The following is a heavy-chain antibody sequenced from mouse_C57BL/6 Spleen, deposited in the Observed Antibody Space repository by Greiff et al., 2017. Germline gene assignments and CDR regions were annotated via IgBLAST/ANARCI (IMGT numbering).Heavy chain of an antibody. J-gene: IGHJ4*01. CDR2: IHPTSGST. D-gene: IGHD2-12*01. CDR1: GFTFPSYW. Sequence: QVQLQQPGAELVKPGASVKLSCTASGFTFPSYWMHWVKQRPGQGLEWIGMIHPTSGSTNYDEKFKSKATLTVDKSYSTAYMQLRSRTSEDTAVYYCESPLRRDAMCYWGQGTSVSVAS. CDR3: ESPLRRDAMCY. V-gene: IGHV1-64*01.